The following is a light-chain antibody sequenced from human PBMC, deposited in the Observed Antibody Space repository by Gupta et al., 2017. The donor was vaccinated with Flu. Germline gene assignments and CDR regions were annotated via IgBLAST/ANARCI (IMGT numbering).Light chain of an antibody. CDR1: QSVSSSY. CDR3: QQDGSSLL. CDR2: GAS. Sequence: ESVLTQSPGTLSLSPGERATLSCRASQSVSSSYLAWYQQNPGQAPRLIIYGASSRDTGIPDRFSGSGSGKDFTLTISRLEPEDFEVYYWQQDGSSLLFGQGTKVEIK. V-gene: IGKV3-20*01. J-gene: IGKJ1*01.